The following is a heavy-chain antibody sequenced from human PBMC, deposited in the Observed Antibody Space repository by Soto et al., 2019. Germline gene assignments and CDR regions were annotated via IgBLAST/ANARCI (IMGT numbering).Heavy chain of an antibody. Sequence: GGSLRLSCASSGFTFSSYAMHWVRQPPGKGLEWVAVISYDGSNKYYADSVKGRFTISRDNSKNTLYLQMNSLRAEDTAVYYCARDGGIVVVPAATFDYWGQGTLVTVSS. CDR3: ARDGGIVVVPAATFDY. J-gene: IGHJ4*02. V-gene: IGHV3-30-3*01. CDR1: GFTFSSYA. D-gene: IGHD2-2*01. CDR2: ISYDGSNK.